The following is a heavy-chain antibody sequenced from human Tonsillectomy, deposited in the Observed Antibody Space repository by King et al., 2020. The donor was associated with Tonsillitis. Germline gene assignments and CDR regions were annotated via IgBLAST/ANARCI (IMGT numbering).Heavy chain of an antibody. CDR3: AREDGDADAFDI. D-gene: IGHD5-24*01. Sequence: VQLVESGGGLVQPGGSLRLSCAASGFTFSSYEMNWVRQAPGKGLEWVSFISISGRTIYYGDSVKGRLTISRDNAKNSLYLQMNTLRAEDTAIYYCAREDGDADAFDIWGQGTMVTVSS. CDR2: ISISGRTI. V-gene: IGHV3-48*03. J-gene: IGHJ3*02. CDR1: GFTFSSYE.